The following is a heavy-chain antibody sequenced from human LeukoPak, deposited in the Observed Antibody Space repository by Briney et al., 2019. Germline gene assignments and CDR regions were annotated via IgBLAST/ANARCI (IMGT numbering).Heavy chain of an antibody. D-gene: IGHD2-15*01. V-gene: IGHV3-15*01. CDR3: MTGVSGAIHDGY. Sequence: PGESLRLSCAASGFIFSDAWMHWVRQAPGKGLEWVGRVKRRIDGGTSDYIAPVKGRFTISRDDSKNTLYLQMDSLRGEDTAVYYCMTGVSGAIHDGYWGQGTLVTVSS. CDR2: VKRRIDGGTS. J-gene: IGHJ4*02. CDR1: GFIFSDAW.